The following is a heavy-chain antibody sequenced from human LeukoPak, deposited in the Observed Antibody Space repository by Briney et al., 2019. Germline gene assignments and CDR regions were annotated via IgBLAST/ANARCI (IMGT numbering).Heavy chain of an antibody. Sequence: GGSLRLSCAASGFTVSSNYMSWVRQAPGKGLEWVSVIYSGGSTYYADSVKGRFTISRDNAKNSLYLQMNSLRAEDTAVYYCARKWFGELSPIDYWGQGTLVTVSS. V-gene: IGHV3-53*01. J-gene: IGHJ4*02. CDR2: IYSGGST. CDR1: GFTVSSNY. D-gene: IGHD3-10*01. CDR3: ARKWFGELSPIDY.